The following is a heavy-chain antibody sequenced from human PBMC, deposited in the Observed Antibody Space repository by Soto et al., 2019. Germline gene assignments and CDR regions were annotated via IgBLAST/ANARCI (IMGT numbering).Heavy chain of an antibody. J-gene: IGHJ5*02. Sequence: PWETLSLTCTVSGGPISSGGHYWTWIRQHPAKGLEWIGCIYYSGTTYYNPSLKSRLIISVDTSKNQFSLKLSSVTAADTAVYYCARDSAYDWFDPWGQGTLVTVSS. V-gene: IGHV4-31*03. CDR1: GGPISSGGHY. CDR3: ARDSAYDWFDP. CDR2: IYYSGTT.